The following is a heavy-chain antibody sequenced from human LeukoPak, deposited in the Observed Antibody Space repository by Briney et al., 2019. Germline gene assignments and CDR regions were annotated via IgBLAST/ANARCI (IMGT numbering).Heavy chain of an antibody. CDR1: GFTFSSYA. Sequence: GGSLRLSCAASGFTFSSYAMHWVRQAPGKGLEWVAVISYDGSNKYYADSVKGRFTISRDNSKNTLYLQMNSLRAEDTAVYYCARDREQRYYFDYWGQGTLVTVSS. CDR3: ARDREQRYYFDY. D-gene: IGHD1/OR15-1a*01. CDR2: ISYDGSNK. J-gene: IGHJ4*02. V-gene: IGHV3-30-3*01.